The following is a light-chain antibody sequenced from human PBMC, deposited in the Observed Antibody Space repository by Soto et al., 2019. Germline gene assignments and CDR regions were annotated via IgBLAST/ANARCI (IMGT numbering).Light chain of an antibody. V-gene: IGLV1-47*01. Sequence: QSVLTQPPSASATPGQRVTIFCSGSTSNVAKHYVHWYQQLPGTAPKALIYRDNQRPSGVPDRFSGSKSGSSASLTISGLRSEDEAVYYCAAWDDSLSGQVIFGGGTKLTVL. CDR1: TSNVAKHY. CDR2: RDN. J-gene: IGLJ2*01. CDR3: AAWDDSLSGQVI.